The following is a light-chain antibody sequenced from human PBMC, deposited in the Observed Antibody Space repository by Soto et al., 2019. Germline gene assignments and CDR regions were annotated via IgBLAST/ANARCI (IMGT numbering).Light chain of an antibody. Sequence: IQMTQSPSSVSASVGDTVTLSCQTSHGVSGWLAWYQQKPGKAPTLLIYTVSNLQSGVPSRFSCSGSGTDFSLNITNLQPEDFATYYCQQGKTFPFTFGPGTKVEVK. V-gene: IGKV1-12*01. J-gene: IGKJ3*01. CDR3: QQGKTFPFT. CDR1: HGVSGW. CDR2: TVS.